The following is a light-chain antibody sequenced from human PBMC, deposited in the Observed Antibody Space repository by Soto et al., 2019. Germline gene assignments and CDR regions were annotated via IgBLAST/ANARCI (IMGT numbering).Light chain of an antibody. CDR2: DTS. Sequence: DVQMTQSPSAMSASVGDRVTITCRASQDISRFVAWFQQKPGKAPERLIYDTSSLQPGVPSRFSGSGSGTEFTLAISGLQPEDFATYYCLQHHSYPYTFGQGTKPEIK. CDR1: QDISRF. V-gene: IGKV1-17*03. J-gene: IGKJ2*01. CDR3: LQHHSYPYT.